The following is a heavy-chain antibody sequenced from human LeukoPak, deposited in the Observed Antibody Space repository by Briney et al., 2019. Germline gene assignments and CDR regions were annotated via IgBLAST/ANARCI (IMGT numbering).Heavy chain of an antibody. J-gene: IGHJ4*02. CDR2: ISYDGSNK. Sequence: MHWVRQAPGKGLEWVAVISYDGSNKYYADSVMGRFTISRDNSKNTLYLQMNSLRAEDTAVYYCARDRRNFWSGYPDYWGQGTLVTVSS. CDR3: ARDRRNFWSGYPDY. D-gene: IGHD3-3*01. V-gene: IGHV3-30-3*01.